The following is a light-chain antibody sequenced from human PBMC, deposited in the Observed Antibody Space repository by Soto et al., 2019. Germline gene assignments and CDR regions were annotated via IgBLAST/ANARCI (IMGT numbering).Light chain of an antibody. CDR1: SSNIGSNT. J-gene: IGLJ1*01. CDR3: AAWDDSLNGRYV. CDR2: SNN. V-gene: IGLV1-44*01. Sequence: SVLTQSPSASGTPGQRVTISCSGSSSNIGSNTVNWYQQLPGTAPKLLIYSNNQRPSGVPDRFSGSKSGTSASLAISGLQSEDEADYYCAAWDDSLNGRYVFGTGTMVTVL.